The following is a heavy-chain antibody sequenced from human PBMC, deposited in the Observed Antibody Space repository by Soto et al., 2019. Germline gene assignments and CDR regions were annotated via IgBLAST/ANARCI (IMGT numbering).Heavy chain of an antibody. D-gene: IGHD5-18*01. CDR2: IYYSGSP. V-gene: IGHV4-39*01. Sequence: QLQLQESGPGLVKPSETLSLTCTVSGGSISSSSYYWGWIRQPPGKGLEWIGSIYYSGSPYYNPSLESRVTICVDTSKNQFSLKLSSVTAADTAVYYGARRGYSYGTVAYWGQGTLVTVSS. CDR3: ARRGYSYGTVAY. J-gene: IGHJ4*02. CDR1: GGSISSSSYY.